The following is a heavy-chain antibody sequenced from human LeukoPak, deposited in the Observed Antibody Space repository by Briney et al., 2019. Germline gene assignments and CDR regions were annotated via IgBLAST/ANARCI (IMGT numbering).Heavy chain of an antibody. CDR2: ISSTGTNI. CDR3: VRDPPYSGHYFDY. CDR1: GFTFSSYE. D-gene: IGHD1-26*01. V-gene: IGHV3-48*03. J-gene: IGHJ4*02. Sequence: GGSLRLSCAASGFTFSSYEMNWVRQAPGKGLEWLSYISSTGTNIYYADSVKGRFTISRDNAKNSLYLQMNSLGAEDTALYYCVRDPPYSGHYFDYWGQGTLVTVSS.